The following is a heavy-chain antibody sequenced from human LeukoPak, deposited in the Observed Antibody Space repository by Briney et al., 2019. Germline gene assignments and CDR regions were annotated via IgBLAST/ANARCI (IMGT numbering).Heavy chain of an antibody. D-gene: IGHD2-21*02. V-gene: IGHV3-23*01. CDR2: ISGGGTIT. CDR1: GFTFSSYA. Sequence: WGSLRLSCAASGFTFSSYAMSWVRQAPGKGLEWVSAISGGGTITYYADSVKGRFTISRDNSKNTLYLQMNSLSAEDTAVYYCVHCGGDRFPCCGMDVWGQGTTVTVSS. J-gene: IGHJ6*02. CDR3: VHCGGDRFPCCGMDV.